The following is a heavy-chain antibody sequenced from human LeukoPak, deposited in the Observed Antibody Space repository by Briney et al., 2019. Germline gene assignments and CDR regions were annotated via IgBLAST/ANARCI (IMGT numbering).Heavy chain of an antibody. Sequence: SETLSLTCTVSGGSVSSYYWSWIRQPPGKGLEWIGYIYYSGSTNYNPSLKSRVTISVDTSKNQFSMKLSSVTAADTAVYYCARVRDCSSSICHYYFDYWGQGTLVTVSS. CDR2: IYYSGST. D-gene: IGHD2-2*01. J-gene: IGHJ4*02. CDR1: GGSVSSYY. CDR3: ARVRDCSSSICHYYFDY. V-gene: IGHV4-59*02.